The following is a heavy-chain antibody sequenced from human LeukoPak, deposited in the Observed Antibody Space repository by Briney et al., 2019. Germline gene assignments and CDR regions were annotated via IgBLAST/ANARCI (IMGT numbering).Heavy chain of an antibody. V-gene: IGHV1-18*01. D-gene: IGHD6-13*01. CDR2: ISAYNGNT. CDR3: ARDGSGYNSSWYES. Sequence: ASVKVSCKASGYTFTSYGISWVRQAPGQGLEWMGWISAYNGNTNYAQKLQGRVTMTTDTSTSTAYMELRSLRSDDTAVYYCARDGSGYNSSWYESWGQGTLVTVSS. CDR1: GYTFTSYG. J-gene: IGHJ5*01.